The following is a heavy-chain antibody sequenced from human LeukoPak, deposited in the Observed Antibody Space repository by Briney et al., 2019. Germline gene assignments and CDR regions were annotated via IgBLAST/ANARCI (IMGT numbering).Heavy chain of an antibody. CDR3: ARDYQYSMDV. V-gene: IGHV3-30-3*01. CDR2: ISYDGANK. Sequence: PGGSLRLSCAASGFTLSNYAMNGLRQAPGKGLEWVAIISYDGANKFYAGSVKGRFTISRDNSKNTLYLQMNSLRAEDMAVYYCARDYQYSMDVWGQGTTVTVSS. D-gene: IGHD3-16*02. J-gene: IGHJ6*02. CDR1: GFTLSNYA.